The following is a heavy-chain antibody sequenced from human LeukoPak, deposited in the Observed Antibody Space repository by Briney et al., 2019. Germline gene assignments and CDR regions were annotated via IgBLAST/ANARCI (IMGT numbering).Heavy chain of an antibody. CDR3: ANNWDYFDY. J-gene: IGHJ4*02. D-gene: IGHD1-1*01. CDR2: INDGGDTT. Sequence: GGSLRLSCTAPGVTFSRYGMSWVRQAPGKGLEWLSAINDGGDTTFYADSVRGRFTIARDNSKNTLYLQMNSLRAGDTALYYCANNWDYFDYWGQGILVTVSS. V-gene: IGHV3-23*01. CDR1: GVTFSRYG.